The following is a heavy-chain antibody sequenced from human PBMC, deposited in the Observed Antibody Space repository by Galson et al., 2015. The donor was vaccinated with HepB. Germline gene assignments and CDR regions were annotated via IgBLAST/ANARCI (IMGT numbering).Heavy chain of an antibody. Sequence: SLRLSCAVSGFTFSNCWMSWVRQAPGKGPEWVANINEDGSTKQFVGSVKGRFIISRDNAKNSLYLQMNSLRAEDTAVYYCVKEWEAWGQGALVTVSS. CDR2: INEDGSTK. J-gene: IGHJ5*02. CDR1: GFTFSNCW. D-gene: IGHD1-26*01. V-gene: IGHV3-7*05. CDR3: VKEWEA.